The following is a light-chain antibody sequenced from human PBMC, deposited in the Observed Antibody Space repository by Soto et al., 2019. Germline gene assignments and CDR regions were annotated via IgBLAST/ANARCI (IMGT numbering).Light chain of an antibody. CDR3: QQYNRYSWT. V-gene: IGKV1-5*03. Sequence: DMQMTQSPSTLSASLGERVTMTCRASQNVNSWLAWYQQRPGKAPNLLIYEASKLETGVPSRFGGSGSGTEFTLTISSLQPDDFATYYCQQYNRYSWTFGQGTKVDFK. CDR2: EAS. J-gene: IGKJ1*01. CDR1: QNVNSW.